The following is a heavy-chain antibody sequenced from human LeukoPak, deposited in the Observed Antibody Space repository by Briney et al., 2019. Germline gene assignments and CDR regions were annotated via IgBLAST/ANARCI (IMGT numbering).Heavy chain of an antibody. CDR2: IRYDGSNK. J-gene: IGHJ4*02. CDR3: AKDFDAAAEN. CDR1: GFTFSSYG. Sequence: GRSLRLSCAASGFTFSSYGMHWVRQAPGKGLEWVAFIRYDGSNKYYADSVKGRFTISRDNSKNTLYLQMNSLRAEDTAVYYCAKDFDAAAENWGQGTLVTVSS. V-gene: IGHV3-30*02. D-gene: IGHD6-13*01.